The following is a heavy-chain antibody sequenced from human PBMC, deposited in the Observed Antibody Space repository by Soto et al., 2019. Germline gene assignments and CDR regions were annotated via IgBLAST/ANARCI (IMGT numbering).Heavy chain of an antibody. CDR2: IIPILGIA. CDR3: ASSRYYYDSSGYSYYYGMDV. CDR1: GGTFSSYA. J-gene: IGHJ6*02. Sequence: ASVKVSYKASGGTFSSYAISWVRQAPGQGLEWMGGIIPILGIANYAQKFQGRVTITADKSTSTAYMELSSLRSEDTAVYYCASSRYYYDSSGYSYYYGMDVWGQGTTVTVSS. V-gene: IGHV1-69*10. D-gene: IGHD3-22*01.